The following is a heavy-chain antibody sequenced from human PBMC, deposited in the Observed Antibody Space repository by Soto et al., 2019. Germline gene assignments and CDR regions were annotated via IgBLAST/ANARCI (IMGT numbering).Heavy chain of an antibody. Sequence: GGSLRLSCTASGLTFGDSAMTWFRQAPGKGLEWVGFIRSKAYGGTTEYAASVKGRFTISRDDSKSIAYLQMNSLKTEYTAVYYCTYPYYDILTGYYWGQGTLVTVSS. D-gene: IGHD3-9*01. CDR2: IRSKAYGGTT. J-gene: IGHJ4*02. CDR1: GLTFGDSA. V-gene: IGHV3-49*03. CDR3: TYPYYDILTGYY.